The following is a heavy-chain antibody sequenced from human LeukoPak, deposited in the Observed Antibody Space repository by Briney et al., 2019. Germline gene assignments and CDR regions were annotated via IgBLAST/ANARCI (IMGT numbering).Heavy chain of an antibody. V-gene: IGHV3-23*01. CDR3: AKPGEEDFWSGYHYFDY. CDR1: GFTFSSHA. Sequence: TGGSLRLSCAASGFTFSSHAMSWVRQAPGKGLEWVSAISGSGGSTYYADSVKGRFTISRDNSKNTLYLQMNSLRAEDTAVYYCAKPGEEDFWSGYHYFDYWGQGTLVTVSS. J-gene: IGHJ4*02. CDR2: ISGSGGST. D-gene: IGHD3-3*01.